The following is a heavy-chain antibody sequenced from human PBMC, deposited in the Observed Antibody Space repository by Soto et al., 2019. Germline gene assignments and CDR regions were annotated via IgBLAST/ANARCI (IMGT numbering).Heavy chain of an antibody. Sequence: GGSLRLSCAASGFTFSSYGMHWVRQAPGKGLEWVAVITYDGSNKYYADSVKGRFTISRDNSKNTLYLQMNSLRAEDTAVYYCAKDPPPLYGDYVGGYFDYWGQGTLVTVSS. CDR1: GFTFSSYG. V-gene: IGHV3-30*18. D-gene: IGHD4-17*01. J-gene: IGHJ4*02. CDR2: ITYDGSNK. CDR3: AKDPPPLYGDYVGGYFDY.